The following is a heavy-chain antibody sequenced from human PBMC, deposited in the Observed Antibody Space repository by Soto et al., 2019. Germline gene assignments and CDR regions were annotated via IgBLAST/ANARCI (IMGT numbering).Heavy chain of an antibody. J-gene: IGHJ4*02. D-gene: IGHD2-15*01. CDR1: GYTFTSYY. V-gene: IGHV1-46*01. CDR2: INPSGGST. CDR3: ARLEGYCSGGSCRESRPRDY. Sequence: QVQLVQSGAEVKKPGASVKVSCKASGYTFTSYYMHWVRQAPGQGLEWMGIINPSGGSTSYAQKFQGRVTMTRDTSTSTVYMELSSLRSEDTAVYYCARLEGYCSGGSCRESRPRDYWGQGTLVTVSS.